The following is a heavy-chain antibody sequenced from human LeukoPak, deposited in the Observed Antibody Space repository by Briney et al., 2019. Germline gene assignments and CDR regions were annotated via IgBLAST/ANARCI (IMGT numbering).Heavy chain of an antibody. Sequence: ASVKVSCKAPGYIFTNYAVQWVRQAPGQRLEWLGWINPGNGDTRYSQKFQGRVTMSIDTSATTAYMELDSLTAEDTAIYYCSRDRWHCVVNCDSVYYYSLDVWGQGTTVTVSS. CDR2: INPGNGDT. V-gene: IGHV1-3*01. J-gene: IGHJ6*02. CDR1: GYIFTNYA. D-gene: IGHD4/OR15-4a*01. CDR3: SRDRWHCVVNCDSVYYYSLDV.